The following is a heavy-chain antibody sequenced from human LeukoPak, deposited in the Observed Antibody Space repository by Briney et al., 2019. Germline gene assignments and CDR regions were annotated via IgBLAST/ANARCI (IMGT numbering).Heavy chain of an antibody. V-gene: IGHV4-59*08. D-gene: IGHD5-24*01. CDR1: GGSMSSYY. J-gene: IGHJ4*02. CDR2: IYYSGRT. Sequence: PSETLSLTCTVSGGSMSSYYWSWIRQPPGKGLEWIGYIYYSGRTKYNPSLKSRVTISVDTSKNQFSLKLSSVTAADTAVYYCARGARAGYNFEPFDYWGQGTLVTVSS. CDR3: ARGARAGYNFEPFDY.